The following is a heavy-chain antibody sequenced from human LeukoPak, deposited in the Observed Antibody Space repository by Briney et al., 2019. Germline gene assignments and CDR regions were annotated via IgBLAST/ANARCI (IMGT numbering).Heavy chain of an antibody. J-gene: IGHJ4*02. CDR1: GFTFSSDA. CDR2: ISNSGSRT. D-gene: IGHD3-22*01. CDR3: AKAPNYYDGSGYGVYFDY. Sequence: PGGSLRLSCAASGFTFSSDAMNWVRQAPGKGLEWVSGISNSGSRTFYADSVKGRFTISRDNSKNTLYLQMNSLRVEDTALYYCAKAPNYYDGSGYGVYFDYWGQGSLVTVSS. V-gene: IGHV3-23*01.